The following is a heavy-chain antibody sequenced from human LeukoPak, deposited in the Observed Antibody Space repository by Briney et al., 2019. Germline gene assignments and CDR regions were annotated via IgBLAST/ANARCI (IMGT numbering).Heavy chain of an antibody. J-gene: IGHJ1*01. D-gene: IGHD6-19*01. Sequence: ASVKVSCKASGYTFTSLYMHWVRQAPGQELEWMGVINPSSGSTSNAQKFQGRVTMTRDTSTSTVYMELSSLRSEDTAVYYCARDTASVWYSSGWYEYFQHWGQGTLVTVSS. V-gene: IGHV1-46*01. CDR3: ARDTASVWYSSGWYEYFQH. CDR2: INPSSGST. CDR1: GYTFTSLY.